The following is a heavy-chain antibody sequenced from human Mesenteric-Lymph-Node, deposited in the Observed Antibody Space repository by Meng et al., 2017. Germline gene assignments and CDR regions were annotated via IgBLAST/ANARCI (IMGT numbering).Heavy chain of an antibody. CDR1: GFTFRNFA. Sequence: EVQWVGSGGGVVQPGGSLSLSCAASGFTFRNFAMSWVRQSPGKGLECVSIITSSDDTYYLDSVKGRFTVSRDNSKNTLHLQMDSLSAEDTAVYYCAKNFNFDDWGRGTLVTVSS. CDR3: AKNFNFDD. J-gene: IGHJ4*02. CDR2: ITSSDDT. V-gene: IGHV3-23*04.